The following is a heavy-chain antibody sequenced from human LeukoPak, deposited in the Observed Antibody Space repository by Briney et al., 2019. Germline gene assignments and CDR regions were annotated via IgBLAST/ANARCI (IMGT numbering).Heavy chain of an antibody. J-gene: IGHJ4*02. V-gene: IGHV3-30*18. Sequence: GGSLRLSCAASGFTFSSYAMSWVRQAPGKGLEWVAVITSDGSDKYHADSVKGRFTISRDNSRDTLYLQMNSLRAEDTATYYCAKLISTVDYWGQGTLVTVSS. CDR1: GFTFSSYA. D-gene: IGHD2-21*01. CDR3: AKLISTVDY. CDR2: ITSDGSDK.